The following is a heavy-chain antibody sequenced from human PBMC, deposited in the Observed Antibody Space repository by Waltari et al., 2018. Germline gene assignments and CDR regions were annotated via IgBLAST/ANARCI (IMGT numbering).Heavy chain of an antibody. Sequence: EVQLVESGGGLVQPGGSLKLSCAASGFTFSGSAMHWVRQASGKGLEWVGRIRSKANSYATAYAASVKGRFTISRDDSKNTAYLQMNSLKTEDTAVYYCTRFGNSVAFDIWGQGTMVTVSS. V-gene: IGHV3-73*02. CDR1: GFTFSGSA. CDR3: TRFGNSVAFDI. D-gene: IGHD4-4*01. CDR2: IRSKANSYAT. J-gene: IGHJ3*02.